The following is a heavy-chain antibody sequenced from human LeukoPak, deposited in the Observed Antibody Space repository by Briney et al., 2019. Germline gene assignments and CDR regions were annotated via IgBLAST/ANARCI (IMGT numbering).Heavy chain of an antibody. CDR3: ARGREDGGYGYY. V-gene: IGHV4-34*01. Sequence: SETLSLTCAVYGGSFSGYYWSWIRQPPGKGLEWIGEINHSGSTNYNPSLKSRVTISVDTSKNQFSLKLSSVTAADTAVYYCARGREDGGYGYYWGQGTLVTVSS. D-gene: IGHD5-12*01. J-gene: IGHJ4*02. CDR2: INHSGST. CDR1: GGSFSGYY.